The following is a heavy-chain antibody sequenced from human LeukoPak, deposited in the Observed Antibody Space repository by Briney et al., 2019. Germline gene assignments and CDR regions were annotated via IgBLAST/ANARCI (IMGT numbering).Heavy chain of an antibody. CDR2: ISSSSSTI. CDR3: AKDRNYDSSGIDY. V-gene: IGHV3-48*04. Sequence: GGSLRLSCAASGFTFSSYSMNWVRQAPGKGLEWVSYISSSSSTIYYADSVKGRFTISRDNAKNSLYLQMNSLRAEDTAFYYCAKDRNYDSSGIDYWGQGTLVTVSS. CDR1: GFTFSSYS. D-gene: IGHD3-22*01. J-gene: IGHJ4*02.